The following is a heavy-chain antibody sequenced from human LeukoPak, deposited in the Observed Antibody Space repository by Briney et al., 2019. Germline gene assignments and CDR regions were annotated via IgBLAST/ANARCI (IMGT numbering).Heavy chain of an antibody. CDR1: GFTFSSYG. D-gene: IGHD2-15*01. CDR2: IGGSGGST. J-gene: IGHJ4*02. Sequence: HPGGSLRLSCAASGFTFSSYGMSWVRQAPGKGLEWVSAIGGSGGSTYYADSVKGRFTISRDNSKNTLYVQMNSLRAEDTAVYFCAREDGYCSGGNCYSYFDSWGQGTLVTVSS. V-gene: IGHV3-23*01. CDR3: AREDGYCSGGNCYSYFDS.